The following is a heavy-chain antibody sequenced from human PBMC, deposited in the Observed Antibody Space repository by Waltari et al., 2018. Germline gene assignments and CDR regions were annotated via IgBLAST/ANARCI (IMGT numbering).Heavy chain of an antibody. Sequence: QVQLVQSGAEVKKPGSSVKVSCKASGGTFSSYAISWVRQAPGQGLEWMGGIIPIFGTANYAQKFQGRVTITADESTSTAYMELSSLRSEDTAVYYCASDCSGGSCYSEPSPYGMDAWGQGTTVTVSS. D-gene: IGHD2-15*01. CDR3: ASDCSGGSCYSEPSPYGMDA. J-gene: IGHJ6*02. CDR2: IIPIFGTA. CDR1: GGTFSSYA. V-gene: IGHV1-69*01.